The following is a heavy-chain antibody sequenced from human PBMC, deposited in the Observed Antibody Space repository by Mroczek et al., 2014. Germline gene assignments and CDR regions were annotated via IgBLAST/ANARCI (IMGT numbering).Heavy chain of an antibody. CDR2: ISYDGSNK. J-gene: IGHJ5*02. Sequence: QVQLQQSGGGVVQPGRSLRLSCAASGFTFSSYGMHWVRQAPGKGLEWVAVISYDGSNKYYADSVKGRFTISRDNSKNTLYLQMNSLRAEDTAVYYCARGPSEYSSSWEGSFDPWGQGPLVTVSS. CDR1: GFTFSSYG. V-gene: IGHV3-30*03. CDR3: ARGPSEYSSSWEGSFDP. D-gene: IGHD6-6*01.